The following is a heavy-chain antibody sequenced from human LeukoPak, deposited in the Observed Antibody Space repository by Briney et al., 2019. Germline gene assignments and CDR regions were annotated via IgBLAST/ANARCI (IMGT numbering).Heavy chain of an antibody. CDR1: GGSISSGDYY. D-gene: IGHD3-9*01. CDR3: ARVSGVRYFDWLPDLDI. Sequence: SETLSLTCTVSGGSISSGDYYWSWIRQPPGKGLEWIGYIYYSGSTYYNPSLKSRVTISVDTSKNQFSLKLSSVTAADTAVYYCARVSGVRYFDWLPDLDIWGQGTMVTVSS. CDR2: IYYSGST. J-gene: IGHJ3*02. V-gene: IGHV4-30-4*01.